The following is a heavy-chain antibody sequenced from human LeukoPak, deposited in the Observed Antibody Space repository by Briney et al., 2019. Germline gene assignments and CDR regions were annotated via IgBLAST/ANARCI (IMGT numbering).Heavy chain of an antibody. D-gene: IGHD3-3*01. Sequence: TGGSLRLSCAASGFSFRTYEMTWVRQAPGKGLEWVSHISTSGSTINYADSVKGRFTISRDNAKNSLYLQMNSLRAEDTAVYYCASNRDDFWSGYFHYYGMDVWGQGTTVTVSS. V-gene: IGHV3-48*03. J-gene: IGHJ6*02. CDR1: GFSFRTYE. CDR3: ASNRDDFWSGYFHYYGMDV. CDR2: ISTSGSTI.